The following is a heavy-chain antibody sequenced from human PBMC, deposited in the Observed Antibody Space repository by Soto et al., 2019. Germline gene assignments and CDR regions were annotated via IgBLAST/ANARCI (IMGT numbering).Heavy chain of an antibody. D-gene: IGHD3-22*01. CDR3: ARLGAYYHSLDT. V-gene: IGHV4-59*08. CDR2: VYYTGTT. Sequence: QVQLQESGPGLVKPSETLSLTCTVSGGSINNYYWTWIRQPPGMGLEWIGYVYYTGTTSYNPSLRSLFTVSRDGSKHQISLKLSSVTAGDTAFYYCARLGAYYHSLDTWGQGTLVTVSS. CDR1: GGSINNYY. J-gene: IGHJ5*02.